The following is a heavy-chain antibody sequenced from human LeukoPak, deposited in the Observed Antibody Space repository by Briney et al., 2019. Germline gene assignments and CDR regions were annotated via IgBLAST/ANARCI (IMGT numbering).Heavy chain of an antibody. CDR2: IIPIFGTA. Sequence: SVKVSCKASGGTFSSYAISWVRQAPGQGLEWMGRIIPIFGTANYAQKFQGRVTITTDESTSTAYMELSSPRSEDTAVYYCARGPSPLAADGNLEYFDYWGQGTLVTVSS. J-gene: IGHJ4*02. V-gene: IGHV1-69*05. D-gene: IGHD6-13*01. CDR1: GGTFSSYA. CDR3: ARGPSPLAADGNLEYFDY.